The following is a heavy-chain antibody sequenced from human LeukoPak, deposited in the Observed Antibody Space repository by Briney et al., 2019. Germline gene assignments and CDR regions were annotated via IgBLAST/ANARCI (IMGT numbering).Heavy chain of an antibody. CDR1: GFTFSSYS. CDR3: AREREGHFDY. Sequence: GGSLRLSCAASGFTFSSYSMNWVRQAPGKGLEWVSSISSSSSYIYYADSVKGRFTIYRDNAKNSLYLQMNSLRAEDTAVYYCAREREGHFDYWGQGTLVTVSS. D-gene: IGHD1-26*01. J-gene: IGHJ4*02. CDR2: ISSSSSYI. V-gene: IGHV3-21*01.